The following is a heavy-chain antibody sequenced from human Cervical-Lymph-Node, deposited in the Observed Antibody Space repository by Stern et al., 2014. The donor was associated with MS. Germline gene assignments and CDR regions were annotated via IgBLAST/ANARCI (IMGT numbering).Heavy chain of an antibody. D-gene: IGHD1-26*01. CDR2: ISWNSGSI. CDR1: GFTFDDYA. V-gene: IGHV3-9*01. Sequence: QLVESGGGLVQPGRSLRLSCAASGFTFDDYAMHWVRQAPGKGLEWVSGISWNSGSIGYADSVKGRFTISRDNAKNSLYLQMNSLRAEDTALYYCAKASPRLVGATTWFDPWGQGTLVTVSS. J-gene: IGHJ5*02. CDR3: AKASPRLVGATTWFDP.